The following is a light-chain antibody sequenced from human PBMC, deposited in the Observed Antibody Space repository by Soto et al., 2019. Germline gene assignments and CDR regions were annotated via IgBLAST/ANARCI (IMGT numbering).Light chain of an antibody. CDR1: QSVSYY. Sequence: EIVLTQSPGTLSLSPGERATLSCRASQSVSYYLAWYQQKPGQAPRLLIYGASSRATGIPDRFSGSGSGTDFTLTISSLQSEDFAVYFCQQRSNWPRTFGQGTKVDIK. V-gene: IGKV3-11*01. J-gene: IGKJ1*01. CDR2: GAS. CDR3: QQRSNWPRT.